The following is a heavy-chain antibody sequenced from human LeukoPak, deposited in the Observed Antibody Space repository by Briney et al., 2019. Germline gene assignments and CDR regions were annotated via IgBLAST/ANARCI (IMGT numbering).Heavy chain of an antibody. Sequence: LRLSCAASGFTFSDYYMSWIRQPPGKGLEWIGEINHSGSTNYNPSLKSRVTISVDTSKNQFSLKLSSVTAADTAVYYCARGWGLWNYWGQGTLVTVSS. J-gene: IGHJ4*02. CDR1: GFTFSDYY. V-gene: IGHV4-34*01. CDR3: ARGWGLWNY. D-gene: IGHD3-16*01. CDR2: INHSGST.